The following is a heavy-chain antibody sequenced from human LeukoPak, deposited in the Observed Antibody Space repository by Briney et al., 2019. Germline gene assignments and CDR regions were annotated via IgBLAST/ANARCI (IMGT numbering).Heavy chain of an antibody. Sequence: SGTLSLTCAVSGGSISSSNWWSWVRQPPGKGLEWIGEIYHSGSTKYNPSLKSRVTISVDKSKNQFSLKLSSVTAADTAVYYCAREGAGELCPNWYFDLWGRGTLVTVSS. J-gene: IGHJ2*01. V-gene: IGHV4-4*02. CDR3: AREGAGELCPNWYFDL. CDR2: IYHSGST. CDR1: GGSISSSNW. D-gene: IGHD3-16*01.